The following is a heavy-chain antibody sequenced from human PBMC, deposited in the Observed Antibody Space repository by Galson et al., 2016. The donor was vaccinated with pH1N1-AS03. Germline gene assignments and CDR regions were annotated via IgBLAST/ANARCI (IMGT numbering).Heavy chain of an antibody. CDR2: IWNDGGTT. Sequence: SLRLSCAVSGFTVSKYGMHWVRQAPGKGLEWMAIIWNDGGTTHHADSVKGRFTISRDNSKNTLYLQLNSLRGEDTSVYYCVRDDDSSGYYPDSWGRGTLVTVSS. CDR3: VRDDDSSGYYPDS. D-gene: IGHD3-22*01. V-gene: IGHV3-33*01. J-gene: IGHJ4*02. CDR1: GFTVSKYG.